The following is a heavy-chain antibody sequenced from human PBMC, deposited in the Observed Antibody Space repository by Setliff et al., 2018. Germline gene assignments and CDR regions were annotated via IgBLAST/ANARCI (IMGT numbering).Heavy chain of an antibody. CDR3: ARMTLWDNSAYYPDF. J-gene: IGHJ4*02. D-gene: IGHD3-22*01. V-gene: IGHV4-61*05. CDR1: GGSISDNNYY. Sequence: PSETLSLTCTVSGGSISDNNYYWGWIRQSPGKELEWIGYIHYSGNTNYNPSLKSRVTISFNTSKNQISLKLSSVTPADTAVYFCARMTLWDNSAYYPDFWGRGTLVTVSS. CDR2: IHYSGNT.